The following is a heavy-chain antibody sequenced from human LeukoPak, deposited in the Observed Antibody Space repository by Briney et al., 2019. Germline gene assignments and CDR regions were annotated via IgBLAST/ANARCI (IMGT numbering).Heavy chain of an antibody. V-gene: IGHV1-2*02. J-gene: IGHJ6*03. Sequence: ALVKVSCKASGYTLTDYYLHWVRQAPGQGLEWMAWINPNSGATIYAQNFQDRVTVTRDTSISTAYMELSSLRSDDTAVYYCARGRQTYYYYMDVWGKGTTVTVSS. CDR1: GYTLTDYY. CDR3: ARGRQTYYYYMDV. CDR2: INPNSGAT.